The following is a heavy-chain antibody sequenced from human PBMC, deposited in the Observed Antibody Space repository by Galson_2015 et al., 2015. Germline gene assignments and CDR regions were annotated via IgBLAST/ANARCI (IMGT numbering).Heavy chain of an antibody. CDR2: IDWAGDL. CDR3: ARGTSNAGYASDY. CDR1: GSSLRTSGLC. Sequence: ALVTAAQTLTLTCTFSGSSLRTSGLCVHWVRQPPGKALEWLAFIDWAGDLYYRTSLKPRLYISKDTYKNQVVLSMANMEPVDTATYYCARGTSNAGYASDYWGQGTLVTGSS. J-gene: IGHJ4*01. D-gene: IGHD1-7*01. V-gene: IGHV2-70*20.